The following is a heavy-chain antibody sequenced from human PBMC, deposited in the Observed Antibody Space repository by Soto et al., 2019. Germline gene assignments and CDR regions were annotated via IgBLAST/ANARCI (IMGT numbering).Heavy chain of an antibody. V-gene: IGHV3-48*01. J-gene: IGHJ4*02. CDR1: GFTFSSYS. CDR3: ARSGGYDYFYFDY. D-gene: IGHD5-12*01. Sequence: GGSLRLSCAASGFTFSSYSMNWVRQAPGKGLEWVSYISSSSSTIYYADSVKGRFTISRDNAKNSVYLQMNSLRAEDTAVYYCARSGGYDYFYFDYWGQETQVTVSS. CDR2: ISSSSSTI.